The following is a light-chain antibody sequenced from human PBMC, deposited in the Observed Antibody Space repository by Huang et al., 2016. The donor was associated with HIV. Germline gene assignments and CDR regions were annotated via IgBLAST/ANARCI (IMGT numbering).Light chain of an antibody. J-gene: IGKJ3*01. CDR3: QQYNNRPPG. CDR2: GAS. V-gene: IGKV3-15*01. Sequence: EIVMTQSPATLSVSPGEGATLSCRASQSINSTLAWYQQKPGQVPRSLIYGASTRATGGPGGFSCSGCGTEFNLTISSRQSEDFAVYYCQQYNNRPPGFGPGTKVDIK. CDR1: QSINST.